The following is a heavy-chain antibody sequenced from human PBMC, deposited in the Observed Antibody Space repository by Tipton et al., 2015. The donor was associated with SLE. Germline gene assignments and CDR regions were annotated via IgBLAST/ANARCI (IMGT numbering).Heavy chain of an antibody. Sequence: SLRLSCVASGFTFEDYGMSWVRQAPGKGLEWVSGTNWNGGSTGYADSVKGRFTISRDNAKKSLYLQMNSLRAEDTALYYCARERTYGSGSYYGYWGQGTLVTVSS. D-gene: IGHD3-10*01. CDR2: TNWNGGST. CDR1: GFTFEDYG. V-gene: IGHV3-20*04. J-gene: IGHJ4*02. CDR3: ARERTYGSGSYYGY.